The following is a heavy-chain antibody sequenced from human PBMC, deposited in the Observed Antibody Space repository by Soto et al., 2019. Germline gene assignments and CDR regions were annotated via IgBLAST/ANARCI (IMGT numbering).Heavy chain of an antibody. CDR1: GFTFSSYS. D-gene: IGHD6-13*01. V-gene: IGHV3-48*02. Sequence: GESLKISCAASGFTFSSYSMNWVRQAPGKGLEWVSYISSSSSTIYYADSVKGRFTISRDNAKNSLYLQMNSLRDEDTAVYYCARVEGGYSSSWYSDYWGQGTLVTVSS. CDR2: ISSSSSTI. CDR3: ARVEGGYSSSWYSDY. J-gene: IGHJ4*02.